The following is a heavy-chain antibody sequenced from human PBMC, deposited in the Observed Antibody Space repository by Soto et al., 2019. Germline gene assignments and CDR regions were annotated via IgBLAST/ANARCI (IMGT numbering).Heavy chain of an antibody. V-gene: IGHV4-34*01. D-gene: IGHD3-22*01. CDR3: ARGPGYYDSSGY. Sequence: SETLSLTCAVYGGSFSGYYWSWIRQPPGKGLEWIGEINHSGSTNYNPSLKSRVTISVDTSKNQFSLKLSSVTAADTAVYYCARGPGYYDSSGYWGQGTLVTVSS. CDR2: INHSGST. J-gene: IGHJ4*02. CDR1: GGSFSGYY.